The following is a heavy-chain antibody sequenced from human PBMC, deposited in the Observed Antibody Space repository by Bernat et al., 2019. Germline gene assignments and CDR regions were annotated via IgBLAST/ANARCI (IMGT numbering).Heavy chain of an antibody. D-gene: IGHD3-22*01. CDR2: LSGSGGAT. Sequence: EVQLLESGGGLVQPGGSPRLSCAASGFTFASYAMGWVRQAPGKGLDWVSALSGSGGATYYADSVKGRFTISRDNSMNTLYLQMNNLGAEDTALYYCARQSPVYDSSGWPWYFQDWGQGTLVTVSS. CDR3: ARQSPVYDSSGWPWYFQD. V-gene: IGHV3-23*01. J-gene: IGHJ1*01. CDR1: GFTFASYA.